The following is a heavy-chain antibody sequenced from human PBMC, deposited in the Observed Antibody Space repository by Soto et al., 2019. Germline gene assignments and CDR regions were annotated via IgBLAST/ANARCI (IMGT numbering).Heavy chain of an antibody. V-gene: IGHV4-31*03. CDR3: VAVRKHYFDF. CDR1: GGSISSGAYY. CDR2: IYYSGST. D-gene: IGHD1-1*01. Sequence: QVQLQESGPGLVKPSQTLSLTCTVSGGSISSGAYYWSWIRQHPGKGLEWIGYIYYSGSTYSNPSLKSRVAISVDKSKNQFSLKLSSVTAADTAVYYCVAVRKHYFDFWGQGTLVTVSS. J-gene: IGHJ4*02.